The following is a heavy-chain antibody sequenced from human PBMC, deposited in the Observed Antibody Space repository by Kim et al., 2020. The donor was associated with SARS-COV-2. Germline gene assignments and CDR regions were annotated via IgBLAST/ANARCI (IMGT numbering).Heavy chain of an antibody. Sequence: ASVKVSCKASGYTFTSYYMHWVRQAPGQEFEWMGIINPSGGSTGYTQKFQGRVTMTRDTSTSTVYMELSSLRSEDTAVYYCAREVVGIVADGHVVNYYGMDVWGQGTTVTVSS. CDR2: INPSGGST. V-gene: IGHV1-46*01. CDR3: AREVVGIVADGHVVNYYGMDV. J-gene: IGHJ6*02. CDR1: GYTFTSYY. D-gene: IGHD6-13*01.